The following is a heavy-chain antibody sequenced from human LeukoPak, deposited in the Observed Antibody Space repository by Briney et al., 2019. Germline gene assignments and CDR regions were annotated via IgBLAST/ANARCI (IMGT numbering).Heavy chain of an antibody. CDR2: ISDSGGST. CDR1: GFHFSSYA. J-gene: IGHJ4*02. CDR3: AREVGYFDY. Sequence: GALRLSFAASGFHFSSYAMSWGRPAPGKGGEWVSVISDSGGSTYYADSVKGRFTISRDNSKNTLYLQMNSLRAEDTAVYYCAREVGYFDYWGQGTLVTVSS. D-gene: IGHD3-10*01. V-gene: IGHV3-23*01.